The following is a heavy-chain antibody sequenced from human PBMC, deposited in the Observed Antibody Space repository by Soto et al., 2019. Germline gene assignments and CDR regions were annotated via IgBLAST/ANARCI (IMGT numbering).Heavy chain of an antibody. Sequence: QVQLVQSVTELKKPGASVSLSCKASGFTFTNYYFNWVRQSPGEGLQWMGIINPSNGFTSYSQKFPDRVTMTTDTSTNTVYMEVRSLRFEDTAVYFCARDRPDTYCGGDCPLGYYYHGMDVWGQGTAVTVSS. CDR1: GFTFTNYY. V-gene: IGHV1-46*01. D-gene: IGHD2-21*02. CDR3: ARDRPDTYCGGDCPLGYYYHGMDV. CDR2: INPSNGFT. J-gene: IGHJ6*02.